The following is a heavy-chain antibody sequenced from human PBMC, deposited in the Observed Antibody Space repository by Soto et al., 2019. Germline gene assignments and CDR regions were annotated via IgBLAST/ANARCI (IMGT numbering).Heavy chain of an antibody. V-gene: IGHV4-39*01. CDR1: GGSISSSSYY. CDR3: ARSDCSGGSCPFDY. CDR2: IYYSGST. D-gene: IGHD2-15*01. J-gene: IGHJ4*02. Sequence: SETLSLTCTVSGGSISSSSYYWGWIRQPPGKGLEWIGSIYYSGSTYYNPSLKSRVTISVDTSKNQFSLKLSSVTAADTAVYYCARSDCSGGSCPFDYWGQGTLVT.